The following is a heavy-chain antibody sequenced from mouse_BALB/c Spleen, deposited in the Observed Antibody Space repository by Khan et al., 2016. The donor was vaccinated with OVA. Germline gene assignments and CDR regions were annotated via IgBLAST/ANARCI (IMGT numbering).Heavy chain of an antibody. J-gene: IGHJ4*01. CDR3: AGYAMDY. CDR2: INTATGEP. Sequence: QIQLVQSGPELKKPGETVKISCKASGYTFTDYSMHWVKQAPGKGLKWMGWINTATGEPTYADDFKGRFAFSFKTSASTAYLQINNLKNEKTATYLCAGYAMDYWRQGTSVTVSS. V-gene: IGHV9-2-1*01. CDR1: GYTFTDYS.